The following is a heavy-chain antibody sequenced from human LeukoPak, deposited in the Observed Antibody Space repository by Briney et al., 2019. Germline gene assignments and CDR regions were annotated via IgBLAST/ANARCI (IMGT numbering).Heavy chain of an antibody. CDR1: GYSFTTYW. Sequence: GESLKISCKGSGYSFTTYWIGWVRQMPGKGLEWMGIIYPGDSDTRYSPSFQGQVTISADKSISTAYLQWSSLKASDSAMYHCARHPRYSSGWYSFDQWGQGTLVTVSS. J-gene: IGHJ4*02. CDR2: IYPGDSDT. D-gene: IGHD6-19*01. V-gene: IGHV5-51*01. CDR3: ARHPRYSSGWYSFDQ.